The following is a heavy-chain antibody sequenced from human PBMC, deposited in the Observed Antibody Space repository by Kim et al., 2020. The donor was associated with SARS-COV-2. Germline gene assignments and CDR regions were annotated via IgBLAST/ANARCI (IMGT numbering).Heavy chain of an antibody. D-gene: IGHD4-17*01. Sequence: QKFRGRVTMTRDTSNSTGYMELSTLRSDDTAVYYCARDITTVTTGNWFDPWGQGTLVTVSS. CDR3: ARDITTVTTGNWFDP. J-gene: IGHJ5*02. V-gene: IGHV1-2*02.